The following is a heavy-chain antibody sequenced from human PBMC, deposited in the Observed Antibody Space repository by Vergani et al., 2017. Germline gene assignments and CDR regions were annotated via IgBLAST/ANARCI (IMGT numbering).Heavy chain of an antibody. J-gene: IGHJ6*03. V-gene: IGHV3-11*01. CDR1: GFTFSDYD. D-gene: IGHD2-2*02. CDR3: ARLDIVVVPAAISLYYYYYMDV. CDR2: ISSSGSTI. Sequence: QVQLVESGGGLVKPGGSLRLSCAASGFTFSDYDMSWIRQAPGKGLEWVSYISSSGSTIYYADSVKGRFTISRDNAKNSLYLQMNSLRAEDTAVYYCARLDIVVVPAAISLYYYYYMDVWGKGTTVTVSS.